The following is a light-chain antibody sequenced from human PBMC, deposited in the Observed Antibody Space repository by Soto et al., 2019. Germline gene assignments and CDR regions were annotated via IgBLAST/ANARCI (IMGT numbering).Light chain of an antibody. CDR3: SSYTISSTQV. V-gene: IGLV2-14*01. Sequence: QSALTQPASVSASPGQSITISCTGTNSDVGGYNYVSWYQQHPGKAPKLMIYEVSNRPSGVSNRFSGSKSDNTASLTISGLQAEDEADYYCSSYTISSTQVFGTGTKLTVL. CDR2: EVS. CDR1: NSDVGGYNY. J-gene: IGLJ1*01.